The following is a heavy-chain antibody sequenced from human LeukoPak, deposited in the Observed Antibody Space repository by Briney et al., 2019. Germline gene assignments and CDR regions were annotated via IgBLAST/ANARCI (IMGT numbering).Heavy chain of an antibody. Sequence: SETLSLTCTVSGGSVSSGSYYWSWIRQPPGKGLEWIGYIYYSGSTNYNPSLKSRVTISVDTSKNQFSLKLSSVTAADTAVYYCARWAEKYYYDSSGFLRDYWGQGTLVTVSS. CDR3: ARWAEKYYYDSSGFLRDY. D-gene: IGHD3-22*01. CDR1: GGSVSSGSYY. V-gene: IGHV4-61*01. J-gene: IGHJ4*02. CDR2: IYYSGST.